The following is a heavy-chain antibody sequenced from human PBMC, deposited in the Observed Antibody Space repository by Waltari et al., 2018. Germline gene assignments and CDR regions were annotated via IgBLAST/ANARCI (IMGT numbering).Heavy chain of an antibody. Sequence: GGSISSSNWWSWVRQPPGKGLEWIGEIYHSGSTHSTPSLKSRVTISVDKPKTQFSLTLSAVTAADTAVYDGARESGMASVGTILDPWGQGTLVTVSS. V-gene: IGHV4-4*02. D-gene: IGHD2-21*01. CDR3: ARESGMASVGTILDP. CDR1: GGSISSSNW. CDR2: IYHSGST. J-gene: IGHJ5*02.